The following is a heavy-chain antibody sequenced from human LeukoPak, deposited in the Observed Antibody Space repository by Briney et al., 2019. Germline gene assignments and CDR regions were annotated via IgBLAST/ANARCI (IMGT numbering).Heavy chain of an antibody. CDR2: IYYSGST. CDR3: ARDYGGKLDY. J-gene: IGHJ4*01. V-gene: IGHV4-34*11. D-gene: IGHD4-23*01. CDR1: PGSFSGYY. Sequence: SETLSLTCGVYPGSFSGYYWNWIRQPPGKGLEWLGYIYYSGSTDYNPSLMGRLTISVDTSKNQFSLTLTSVTEADTAVYYCARDYGGKLDYWGHGTLVTVSS.